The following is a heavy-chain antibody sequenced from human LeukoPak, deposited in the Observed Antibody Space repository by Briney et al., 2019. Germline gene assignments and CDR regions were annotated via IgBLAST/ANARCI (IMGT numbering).Heavy chain of an antibody. CDR3: ARGVGGTHVAENWFDP. CDR2: ISSSSSYI. CDR1: GFTFSSYE. V-gene: IGHV3-21*01. Sequence: PGGSLRLSCAASGFTFSSYEMNWVRQAPGKGLEWVSSISSSSSYIYYADSVKGRFTISRDNAKNSLYLQMNSLRAEDTAVYYCARGVGGTHVAENWFDPWGQGTLVTVSS. D-gene: IGHD1-26*01. J-gene: IGHJ5*02.